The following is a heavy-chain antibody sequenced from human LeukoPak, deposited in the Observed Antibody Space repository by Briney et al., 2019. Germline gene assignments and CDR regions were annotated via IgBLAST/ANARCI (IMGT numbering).Heavy chain of an antibody. V-gene: IGHV3-30*02. D-gene: IGHD6-13*01. J-gene: IGHJ6*03. Sequence: GGSLRLSCAASGFTFSNYGMHWVRQAPGKGLEWLAFILYDGSNKYYADSVKGRFTISRDNSKNTLYLQMNSLRTEDTAVYYCAKDGSSWYQVYYYYYMDVWGKGTTVTVSS. CDR3: AKDGSSWYQVYYYYYMDV. CDR2: ILYDGSNK. CDR1: GFTFSNYG.